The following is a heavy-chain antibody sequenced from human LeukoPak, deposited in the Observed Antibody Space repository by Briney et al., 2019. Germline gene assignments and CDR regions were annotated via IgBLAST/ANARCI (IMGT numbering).Heavy chain of an antibody. CDR1: GASISSHY. CDR2: IYYSGST. D-gene: IGHD7-27*01. V-gene: IGHV4-59*11. CDR3: ARESRDWGSFDY. Sequence: SETLSLTCTVSGASISSHYWSWIRQPPGKGLEWIGYIYYSGSTNYNPSLKSRVTISVDTSKSQFSLKLSSVTAADTAVYYCARESRDWGSFDYWGQGTLVTVSS. J-gene: IGHJ4*02.